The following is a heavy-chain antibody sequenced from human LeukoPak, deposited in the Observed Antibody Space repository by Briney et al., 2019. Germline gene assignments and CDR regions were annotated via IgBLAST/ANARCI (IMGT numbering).Heavy chain of an antibody. V-gene: IGHV4-61*02. J-gene: IGHJ3*02. D-gene: IGHD1-26*01. Sequence: SQTLSLTCTVSGGSISSGSYYWSWIRQPAGKGLEWIGRIYTSGSTNYNPSLKSRVTISVDTSKNQFSLKLSSVTAADTAVYYCARAPGATSLSGAFDIWGQGTMVTVSS. CDR1: GGSISSGSYY. CDR2: IYTSGST. CDR3: ARAPGATSLSGAFDI.